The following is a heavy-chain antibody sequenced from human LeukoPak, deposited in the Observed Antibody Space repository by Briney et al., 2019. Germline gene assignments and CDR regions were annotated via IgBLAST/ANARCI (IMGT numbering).Heavy chain of an antibody. CDR3: ATDYPRVGATTPYFDY. CDR2: IYSGGST. J-gene: IGHJ4*02. D-gene: IGHD1-26*01. Sequence: GGSLRLSCAASGFTVSSNYMSWVRQAPGKGLEWVSVIYSGGSTYYADSVKGRFTISRDNSKNTLYLQMNSLRAEDTAVYYCATDYPRVGATTPYFDYWGQGTLVTVSS. V-gene: IGHV3-66*01. CDR1: GFTVSSNY.